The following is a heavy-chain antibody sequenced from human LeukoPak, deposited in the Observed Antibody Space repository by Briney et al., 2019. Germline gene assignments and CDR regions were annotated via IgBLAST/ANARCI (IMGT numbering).Heavy chain of an antibody. CDR1: GGTFSSYA. Sequence: SVKVSCKASGGTFSSYAISWVRQAPGQGLEWMGGIIPIFGTANYAQKFQGRVTITTDESTSTVYTELSSLRSEDTAVYYCASWYYGSGSYYTPAKGSFDIWGQGTMVTVSS. D-gene: IGHD3-10*01. CDR3: ASWYYGSGSYYTPAKGSFDI. V-gene: IGHV1-69*05. CDR2: IIPIFGTA. J-gene: IGHJ3*02.